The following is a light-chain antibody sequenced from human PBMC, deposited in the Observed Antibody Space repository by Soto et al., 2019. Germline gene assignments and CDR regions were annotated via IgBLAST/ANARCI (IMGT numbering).Light chain of an antibody. CDR1: QDIGDW. Sequence: DLQMTQSPSSVSASVGDRVSVTGRASQDIGDWLAWYQKKPGKAPKLLVYAASSLQSGVPSRLRGSGYGTDFTITIGSLKTEDFATYYCQQGYSFTVTFGGGTKVDI. CDR2: AAS. CDR3: QQGYSFTVT. J-gene: IGKJ4*01. V-gene: IGKV1-12*01.